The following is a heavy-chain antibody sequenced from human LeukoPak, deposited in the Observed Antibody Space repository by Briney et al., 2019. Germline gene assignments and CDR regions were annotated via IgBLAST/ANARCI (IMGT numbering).Heavy chain of an antibody. CDR3: AATTDSSSWYEVLWYFDY. Sequence: ASVKVSCKASGDTFSSYAISWVRQAPGQGLEWMGRIIPIFGTANYAQKFQGRVTITTDESTSTAYMELSSLRSEDTAVCYCAATTDSSSWYEVLWYFDYWGQGTLVTVSS. V-gene: IGHV1-69*05. CDR2: IIPIFGTA. CDR1: GDTFSSYA. D-gene: IGHD6-13*01. J-gene: IGHJ4*02.